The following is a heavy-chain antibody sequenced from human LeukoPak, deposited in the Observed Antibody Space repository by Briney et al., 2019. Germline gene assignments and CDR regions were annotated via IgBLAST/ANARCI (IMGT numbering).Heavy chain of an antibody. Sequence: GGSLRLSCAASGFTFSSYAIHWVRQAQRQGLEWVAVISYDGSNKYYADSVKCRFTISRDNSKNTLYLQMNSLRAEDTAVYYCARDRLITYYYDSSGYYPGYWGQGTLVTVSS. J-gene: IGHJ4*02. CDR1: GFTFSSYA. D-gene: IGHD3-22*01. CDR2: ISYDGSNK. V-gene: IGHV3-30*04. CDR3: ARDRLITYYYDSSGYYPGY.